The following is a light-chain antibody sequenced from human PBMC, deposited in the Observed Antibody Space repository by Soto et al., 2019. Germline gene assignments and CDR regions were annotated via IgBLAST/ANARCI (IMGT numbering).Light chain of an antibody. CDR2: GAS. CDR3: QQYGSSPWT. V-gene: IGKV3-20*01. J-gene: IGKJ1*01. CDR1: QSVSSSY. Sequence: EIVLTQSPGTLSLSPGERPTPSCRASQSVSSSYLAWYQQKPGQAPRLLIYGASTRATGIPDRFSGSGSGTDFTLTISRLEPEDFAVYYCQQYGSSPWTFGQGTKVDIK.